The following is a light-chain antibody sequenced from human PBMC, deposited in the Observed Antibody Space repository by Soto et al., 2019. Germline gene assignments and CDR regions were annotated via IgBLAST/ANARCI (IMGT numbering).Light chain of an antibody. Sequence: DIQMTQSPFTLSASVGDRVTITCRASQSISSWLAWYQQKPGKAPKVLIYDASSLESGVPSRFSGSGSGTEFTLTISSLQPDDFATYYCQQYNNYSPTFGQGTKVDIK. J-gene: IGKJ1*01. V-gene: IGKV1-5*01. CDR3: QQYNNYSPT. CDR1: QSISSW. CDR2: DAS.